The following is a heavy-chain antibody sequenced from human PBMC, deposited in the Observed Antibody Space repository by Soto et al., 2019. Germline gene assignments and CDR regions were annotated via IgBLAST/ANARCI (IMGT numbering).Heavy chain of an antibody. V-gene: IGHV4-30-2*01. D-gene: IGHD7-27*01. CDR2: FSHTGGT. CDR3: ARLNGDPDS. J-gene: IGHJ4*02. Sequence: QVQLQESGPGLVKPSQTLSLTCAVSGASISSGGHSWTWLRQPPGEGREWIGYFSHTGGTYYNPSLKSRVIISVDGSKNHLSLKLRSVTAADTAVYYCARLNGDPDSWGQGTLVTVSS. CDR1: GASISSGGHS.